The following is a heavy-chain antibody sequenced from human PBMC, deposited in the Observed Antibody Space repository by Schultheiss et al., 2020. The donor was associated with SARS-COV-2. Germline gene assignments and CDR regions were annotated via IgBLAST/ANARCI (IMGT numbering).Heavy chain of an antibody. Sequence: SVKVSCKASGGTFSSYAISWVRQAPGQGLEWMGGIIPIFGTANYAQTFQGRVTITADESTSTAYMELSSLRSEDTAVYYCAREIAVAAGGMDVWGQGTTVTVSS. CDR1: GGTFSSYA. D-gene: IGHD6-19*01. J-gene: IGHJ6*02. CDR2: IIPIFGTA. V-gene: IGHV1-69*13. CDR3: AREIAVAAGGMDV.